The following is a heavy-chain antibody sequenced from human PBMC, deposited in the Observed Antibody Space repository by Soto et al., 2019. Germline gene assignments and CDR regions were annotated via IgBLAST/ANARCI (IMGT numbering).Heavy chain of an antibody. J-gene: IGHJ4*02. CDR3: AKDGSRITMIVVALPYYFDY. CDR1: GYTFTSYG. CDR2: ISAYNGNT. Sequence: ASVKVSCKASGYTFTSYGISWVRQAPGQGLEWMGWISAYNGNTNYAQKLQGRVTMTTDTSTSTAYMELRSLRSEDTAVYYCAKDGSRITMIVVALPYYFDYWGQGTLVTVSS. D-gene: IGHD3-22*01. V-gene: IGHV1-18*01.